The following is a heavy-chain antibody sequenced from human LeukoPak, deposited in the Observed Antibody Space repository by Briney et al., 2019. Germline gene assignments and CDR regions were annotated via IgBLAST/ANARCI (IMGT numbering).Heavy chain of an antibody. D-gene: IGHD4-17*01. CDR2: IPYDGSNK. CDR3: AKVAGYGDEYYFDY. J-gene: IGHJ4*02. V-gene: IGHV3-30*18. Sequence: PGGSLRLSCAASGFTFSSYGMHWVRQAPGKGLEWVAVIPYDGSNKYYADSVKGRFTISRDNSKNTLYLQMNSLRAEDTAVYYCAKVAGYGDEYYFDYWGQGTLVTVSS. CDR1: GFTFSSYG.